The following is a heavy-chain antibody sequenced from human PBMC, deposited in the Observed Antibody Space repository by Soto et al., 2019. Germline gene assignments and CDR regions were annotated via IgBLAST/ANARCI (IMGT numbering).Heavy chain of an antibody. V-gene: IGHV3-72*01. Sequence: GGSLRLSCAASGFTFSDHYMDWVRQAPGKGLEWVGRSRNKAKRYTTEYAASVKGRFTISRDDSKNSLYLQMNSLKTEDTAVYYCTRLISGTYYYYMDVWGKGTTVTVSS. D-gene: IGHD3-10*01. CDR2: SRNKAKRYTT. CDR1: GFTFSDHY. J-gene: IGHJ6*03. CDR3: TRLISGTYYYYMDV.